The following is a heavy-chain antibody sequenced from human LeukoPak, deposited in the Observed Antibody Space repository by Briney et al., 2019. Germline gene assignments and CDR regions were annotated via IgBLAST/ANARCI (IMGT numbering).Heavy chain of an antibody. D-gene: IGHD6-19*01. CDR3: ARWYSSGWYSDY. Sequence: GGSLRLFCAASGFSFSTYSMIWVRQAPGKGLEWVSSVSGTSEYIYYADSVRGRFTISRDNAKNTVYLQMNSLRAEDTAVYYCARWYSSGWYSDYWGQGTLVTVSS. CDR1: GFSFSTYS. V-gene: IGHV3-21*06. CDR2: VSGTSEYI. J-gene: IGHJ4*02.